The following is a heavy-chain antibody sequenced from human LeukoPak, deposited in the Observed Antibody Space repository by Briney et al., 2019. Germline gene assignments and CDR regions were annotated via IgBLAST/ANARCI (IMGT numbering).Heavy chain of an antibody. J-gene: IGHJ6*02. Sequence: GGSLRLSCAASGFTFSNYAMNWVRQAPGKGLEWVSAISGSGGSTYCADSVKGRFTISRDNSKNALFLQMNSLRAEDTAVYYCASSSSGWYYYYGLDVWGQGTTVTVSS. CDR2: ISGSGGST. CDR1: GFTFSNYA. D-gene: IGHD6-19*01. CDR3: ASSSSGWYYYYGLDV. V-gene: IGHV3-23*01.